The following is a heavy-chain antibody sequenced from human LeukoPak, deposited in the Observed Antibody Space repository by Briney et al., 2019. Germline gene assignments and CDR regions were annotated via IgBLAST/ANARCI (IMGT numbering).Heavy chain of an antibody. CDR3: ARDPPVIESFDY. CDR2: ISAYNGNT. D-gene: IGHD3-22*01. J-gene: IGHJ4*02. V-gene: IGHV1-18*01. CDR1: GYIFTSYG. Sequence: ASVKVSCKASGYIFTSYGISWVRQAPGQGLEWMGWISAYNGNTHYAQKLQGRVTMTTDTSTSTAYMELRSLTSDDTAWYYCARDPPVIESFDYWGQGTLVTVSS.